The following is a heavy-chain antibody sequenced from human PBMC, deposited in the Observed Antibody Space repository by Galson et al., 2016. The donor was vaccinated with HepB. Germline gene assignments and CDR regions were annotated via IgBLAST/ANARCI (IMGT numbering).Heavy chain of an antibody. CDR2: IRESGDAT. J-gene: IGHJ2*01. V-gene: IGHV3-23*01. CDR3: AKDALSGCYRVPCYWHFNL. Sequence: SLRLSCAASGFTFVDYAMNWVRQAPGKGLEWVAGIRESGDATHYADSVKGRFSISRDNSKNTLHLQMNSLGVDDTAVYHCAKDALSGCYRVPCYWHFNLWGRGTLVAVSS. CDR1: GFTFVDYA. D-gene: IGHD6-19*01.